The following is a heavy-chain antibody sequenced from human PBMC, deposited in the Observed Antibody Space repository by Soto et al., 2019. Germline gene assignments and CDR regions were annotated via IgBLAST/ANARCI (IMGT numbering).Heavy chain of an antibody. V-gene: IGHV3-23*01. D-gene: IGHD3-22*01. Sequence: GGSLRLSCPASGFTFSSYAMSWVRPAPGKGLDWVSAISGNGGSTYYADSLKGRFTISRDTSKNTVYLQMNSLRAEDTAVYYCAKDGAYYYDSSGFYYYYGMDVWGQGTTVTVS. CDR2: ISGNGGST. CDR1: GFTFSSYA. CDR3: AKDGAYYYDSSGFYYYYGMDV. J-gene: IGHJ6*02.